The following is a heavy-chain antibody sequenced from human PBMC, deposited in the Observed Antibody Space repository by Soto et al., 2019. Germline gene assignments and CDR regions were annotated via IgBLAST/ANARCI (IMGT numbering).Heavy chain of an antibody. Sequence: SETLSLTCTVSGGSISSSSYYWGWIRQPPGKGLEWIGSIYYSGSTYYNPSLKSRVTISVDTSKNQFSLKLSSVTAADTAVYYCARHPGDIVVVPAALHLAVYMAVWGKGTTVTVSS. D-gene: IGHD2-2*01. J-gene: IGHJ6*03. V-gene: IGHV4-39*01. CDR1: GGSISSSSYY. CDR2: IYYSGST. CDR3: ARHPGDIVVVPAALHLAVYMAV.